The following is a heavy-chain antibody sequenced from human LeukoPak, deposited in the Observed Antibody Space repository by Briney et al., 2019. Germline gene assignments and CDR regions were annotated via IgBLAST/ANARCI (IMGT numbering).Heavy chain of an antibody. J-gene: IGHJ6*03. V-gene: IGHV1-69*05. D-gene: IGHD6-13*01. Sequence: SVKVSCKASGGTFSSYAISWVRQAPGQGLEWMGGIILIFGTANYAQKFQGRVTITTDESTSTAYMELSSLRSEDTAVYYCAGGVLELGSYYYYYMDVWGKGTTVTVSS. CDR1: GGTFSSYA. CDR2: IILIFGTA. CDR3: AGGVLELGSYYYYYMDV.